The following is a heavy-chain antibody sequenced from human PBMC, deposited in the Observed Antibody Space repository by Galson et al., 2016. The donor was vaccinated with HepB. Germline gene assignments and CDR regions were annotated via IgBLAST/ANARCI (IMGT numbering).Heavy chain of an antibody. J-gene: IGHJ4*02. CDR3: ASDYWVY. V-gene: IGHV3-7*01. Sequence: SLRLSCAASGFTFRSYDMSWVRQAPGKGLESVASINGDGSTKYYVDSVKGRLTISRDSAKNSLYLQMNSLRAEDTAVYYCASDYWVYWGQGTLVTVSA. CDR1: GFTFRSYD. D-gene: IGHD2-8*02. CDR2: INGDGSTK.